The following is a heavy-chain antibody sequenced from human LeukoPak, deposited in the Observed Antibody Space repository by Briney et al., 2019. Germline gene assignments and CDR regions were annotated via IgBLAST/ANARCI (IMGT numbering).Heavy chain of an antibody. V-gene: IGHV3-7*03. CDR1: GFTFSSYW. CDR3: AKSLLGSTWGYFDR. CDR2: IKQDGSEK. D-gene: IGHD6-13*01. J-gene: IGHJ4*02. Sequence: PGGSLRLSCAASGFTFSSYWMSWVRQAPGKGLEWVANIKQDGSEKYYVDSVKGRFTISRDSRKSSLYLQMNGLAAEDTALYYCAKSLLGSTWGYFDRWGQGTQVTVSS.